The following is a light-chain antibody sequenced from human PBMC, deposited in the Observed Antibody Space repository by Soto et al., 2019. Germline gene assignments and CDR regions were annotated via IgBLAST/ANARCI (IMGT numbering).Light chain of an antibody. V-gene: IGKV3-20*01. CDR2: ATS. J-gene: IGKJ1*01. Sequence: EIVLTQSPGTLSLSPGQRATLSCWASQSISSNFLAWYQQMPGQAPRLLIYATSSRATGIPGRFSGSGSGTDFTLTISRLEPEDFAVYYCQQYSSSWTFGQGTKVDI. CDR3: QQYSSSWT. CDR1: QSISSNF.